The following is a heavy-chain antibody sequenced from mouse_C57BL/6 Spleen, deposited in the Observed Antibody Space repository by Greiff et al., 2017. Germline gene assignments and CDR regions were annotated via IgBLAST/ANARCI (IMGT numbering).Heavy chain of an antibody. J-gene: IGHJ4*01. CDR3: ARSSYYDGARDY. Sequence: EVMLVESGGGLVQPGGSLSLSCAASGFTFTDYYMSWVRQPPGKALEWLGFIRNKANGYTTEYSASVKGRFTISRDNSQSILYLQMNALRAKDSATYYCARSSYYDGARDYWGQGTSVTVSS. D-gene: IGHD1-1*02. CDR2: IRNKANGYTT. V-gene: IGHV7-3*01. CDR1: GFTFTDYY.